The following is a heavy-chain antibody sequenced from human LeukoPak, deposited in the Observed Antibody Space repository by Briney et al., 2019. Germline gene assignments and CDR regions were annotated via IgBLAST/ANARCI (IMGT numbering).Heavy chain of an antibody. CDR1: GYSLTGYY. J-gene: IGHJ3*02. V-gene: IGHV1-2*02. Sequence: GASVTVSCKTSGYSLTGYYMHWVRQAPGHGLEWMGWINPNSGGTNYAQRFQGRVTMTRDTSISTAYMALSRLRSDDTAVYYCARERGYCSSSTCYTSDAFDIWGQGTMVTVSS. D-gene: IGHD2-2*02. CDR2: INPNSGGT. CDR3: ARERGYCSSSTCYTSDAFDI.